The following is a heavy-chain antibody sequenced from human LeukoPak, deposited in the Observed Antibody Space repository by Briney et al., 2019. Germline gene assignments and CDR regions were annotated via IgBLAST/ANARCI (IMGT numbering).Heavy chain of an antibody. J-gene: IGHJ4*02. CDR2: IWYDGSEK. Sequence: GGSLRLSCAASGFMFNTYGMHWVRQAPGKGPEWVAVIWYDGSEKYYADSVKGRFTISRDDSKNTVYLQMNSLRAEDTAIYYCARDDWGFDHWGQGTQLTVSS. CDR1: GFMFNTYG. CDR3: ARDDWGFDH. V-gene: IGHV3-33*08. D-gene: IGHD3-9*01.